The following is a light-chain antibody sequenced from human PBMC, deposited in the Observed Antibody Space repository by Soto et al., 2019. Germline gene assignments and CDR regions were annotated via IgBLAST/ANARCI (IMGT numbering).Light chain of an antibody. CDR2: KAS. J-gene: IGKJ3*01. Sequence: DIQMTQSPSTLSASVGDRVTITCRASQSISSWLAWYQQKPGKAPKLLIYKASSLESGVPSRFSGSGSGPEFTLTISSLQPDDFATYYYQQYNSYPPEFTFGPGTKVDIK. CDR3: QQYNSYPPEFT. V-gene: IGKV1-5*03. CDR1: QSISSW.